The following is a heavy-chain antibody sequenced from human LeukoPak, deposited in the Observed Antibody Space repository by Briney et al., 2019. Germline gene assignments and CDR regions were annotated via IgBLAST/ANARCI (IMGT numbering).Heavy chain of an antibody. V-gene: IGHV3-7*01. CDR3: ASQPYYDILTGYSHFDY. D-gene: IGHD3-9*01. CDR2: IKQDGSEK. Sequence: PGGSLRLSCAASGFTLNSYWMSWVRQAPGKGLEWVANIKQDGSEKYYVDSVKGRFTISRDNAKNSLYLQMNSLRAEDTAVYYCASQPYYDILTGYSHFDYWGQGTLVTVSS. J-gene: IGHJ4*02. CDR1: GFTLNSYW.